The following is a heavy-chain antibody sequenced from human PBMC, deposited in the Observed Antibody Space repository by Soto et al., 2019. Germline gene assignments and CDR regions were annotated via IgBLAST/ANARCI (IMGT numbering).Heavy chain of an antibody. CDR3: ARDRSYSSNWFDP. V-gene: IGHV4-30-2*01. Sequence: SETLSLTCAVSGGSVSSGGYSWSWIRQPPGKGLEWIGYIYHSGSTNYNPSLKSRVTISLDRSKNQFSLKLNSVTAADTAVYFCARDRSYSSNWFDPWGQGTLVTVSS. CDR2: IYHSGST. J-gene: IGHJ5*02. CDR1: GGSVSSGGYS. D-gene: IGHD3-22*01.